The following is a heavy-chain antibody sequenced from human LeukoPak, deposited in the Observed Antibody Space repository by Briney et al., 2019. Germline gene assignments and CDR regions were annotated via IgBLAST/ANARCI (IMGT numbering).Heavy chain of an antibody. V-gene: IGHV4-38-2*02. CDR2: IYHSGST. CDR3: ARLPYYYDSSGYYGG. J-gene: IGHJ4*02. CDR1: GYSISSGYY. Sequence: SETLSLTCTVSGYSISSGYYWGWIRQPLGKGLEWIGSIYHSGSTYYNPSLKSRVTISVDTSKNQFSLKLSSVTAADTAVYYCARLPYYYDSSGYYGGWGQGTLVTVSS. D-gene: IGHD3-22*01.